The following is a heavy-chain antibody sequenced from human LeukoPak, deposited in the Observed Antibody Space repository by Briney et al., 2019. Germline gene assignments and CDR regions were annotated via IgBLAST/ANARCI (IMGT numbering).Heavy chain of an antibody. Sequence: ASVKVSCKASGYTFTGYYMHWVRQAPGQGLEWMGWINPNSGGTNYAQRFQGRVTMTRDTSISTAYMELSRLRSDDTAVYYCASHPAHYYYYYMDVWGKGTTVTVSS. V-gene: IGHV1-2*02. CDR3: ASHPAHYYYYYMDV. J-gene: IGHJ6*03. CDR1: GYTFTGYY. CDR2: INPNSGGT.